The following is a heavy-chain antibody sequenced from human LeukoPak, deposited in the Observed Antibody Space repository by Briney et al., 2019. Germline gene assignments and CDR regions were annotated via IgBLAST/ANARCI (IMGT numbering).Heavy chain of an antibody. CDR3: ARKRGYSGYNPHWFDP. CDR1: GFTFSDYY. V-gene: IGHV3-11*01. CDR2: ISSSGSTI. J-gene: IGHJ5*02. D-gene: IGHD5-12*01. Sequence: GGSLRLSCAASGFTFSDYYMRWIRQAPGKGLEWVSYISSSGSTIYYADSVKGRFTISRDNAKNSLYLQMNSLRAEDTAVYYCARKRGYSGYNPHWFDPWGQGTLVTVSS.